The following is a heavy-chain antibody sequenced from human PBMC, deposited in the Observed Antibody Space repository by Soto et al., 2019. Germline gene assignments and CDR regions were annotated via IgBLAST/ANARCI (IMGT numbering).Heavy chain of an antibody. D-gene: IGHD3-10*01. J-gene: IGHJ5*02. Sequence: EVQLVETGGGLIQPGGSLRLSCAASGFTVSSNYMSWVRQAPGKGLEWVSVIYSGGSTYYADSVKGRFTISRDNSKNTLYLQMNSLRAEDTAVYYCARAILWFGELGWFDPWGQGTLVTVSS. V-gene: IGHV3-53*02. CDR2: IYSGGST. CDR3: ARAILWFGELGWFDP. CDR1: GFTVSSNY.